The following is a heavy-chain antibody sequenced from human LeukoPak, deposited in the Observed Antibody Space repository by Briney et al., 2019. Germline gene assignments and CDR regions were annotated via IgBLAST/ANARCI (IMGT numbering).Heavy chain of an antibody. CDR3: TTDPKGSEEDYYYYMDV. D-gene: IGHD6-6*01. CDR2: IKKKGDGGIT. Sequence: GGSLRLSCAASGFPFSDDWMSWVRQAPGKGLEWVGRIKKKGDGGITDYAARVKGRFSISRDDSKTTLYLQMNSLKTEATAVYYCTTDPKGSEEDYYYYMDVWGKGTTVTISS. V-gene: IGHV3-15*01. CDR1: GFPFSDDW. J-gene: IGHJ6*03.